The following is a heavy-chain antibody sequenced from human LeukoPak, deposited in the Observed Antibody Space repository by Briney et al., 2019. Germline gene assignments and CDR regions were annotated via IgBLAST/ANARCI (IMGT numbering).Heavy chain of an antibody. Sequence: GGSLRLSCAASGFTFSSYRMKWVRQAPGKGLEWVSSISSSSSYIYYADSVKGRFTISRDNAKNSLYLQMNSLRAEDTAVYYCAGGRYSSGWGADYWGQGTLVTVSS. CDR1: GFTFSSYR. V-gene: IGHV3-21*01. J-gene: IGHJ4*02. CDR2: ISSSSSYI. CDR3: AGGRYSSGWGADY. D-gene: IGHD6-19*01.